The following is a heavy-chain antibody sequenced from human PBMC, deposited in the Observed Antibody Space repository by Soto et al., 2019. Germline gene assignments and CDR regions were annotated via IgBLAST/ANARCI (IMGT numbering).Heavy chain of an antibody. J-gene: IGHJ4*02. Sequence: SETLSLTCSVSGGPIRGSYRSWTRQSPGKGLEWLGYAYYTGSTNYSPSVRSRVSISVDTSKNEFSLGLSSVTAADTAVYFCARSVAVPGAHIDYWGQGTQVTVSS. V-gene: IGHV4-59*01. CDR1: GGPIRGSY. D-gene: IGHD6-19*01. CDR2: AYYTGST. CDR3: ARSVAVPGAHIDY.